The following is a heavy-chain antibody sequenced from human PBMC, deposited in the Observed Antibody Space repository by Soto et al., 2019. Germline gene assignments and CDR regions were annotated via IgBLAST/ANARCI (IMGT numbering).Heavy chain of an antibody. Sequence: QVQLQESGPGLVKPSQTLSLTCTVSGGSISSGGYYWSWIRQHTGKGLEWIGYIYYSGNTYYNPFLKSRVTISEDTSKNQFSLKLSSVTAADTAVYYCARATYYYDSSGYSDRVLDYWGQGTLVTVSS. V-gene: IGHV4-31*03. CDR2: IYYSGNT. J-gene: IGHJ4*02. CDR3: ARATYYYDSSGYSDRVLDY. CDR1: GGSISSGGYY. D-gene: IGHD3-22*01.